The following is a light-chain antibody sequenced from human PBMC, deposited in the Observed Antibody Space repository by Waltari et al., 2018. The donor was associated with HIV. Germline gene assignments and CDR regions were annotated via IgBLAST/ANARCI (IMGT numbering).Light chain of an antibody. CDR2: AVS. Sequence: QSALTQPPSASGSPGQSVTISCTGTSSDVGPSDYVYCYQQPPRKAPKHMIYAVSKRPSGVPDRFSGSKSANPASLSVSGLQEDDEADYYCSSYAGSNNLVFGGGTKLTVL. CDR1: SSDVGPSDY. J-gene: IGLJ3*02. CDR3: SSYAGSNNLV. V-gene: IGLV2-8*01.